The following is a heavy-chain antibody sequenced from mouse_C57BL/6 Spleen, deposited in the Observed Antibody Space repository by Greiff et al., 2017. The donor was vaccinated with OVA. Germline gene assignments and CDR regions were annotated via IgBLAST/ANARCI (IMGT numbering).Heavy chain of an antibody. CDR3: ARGGSNSPFAY. V-gene: IGHV5-4*03. CDR2: ISDGGSYT. J-gene: IGHJ3*01. CDR1: GFTFSSYA. Sequence: EVKLMESGGGLVKPGGSLKLSCAASGFTFSSYAMSWVRQTPEKRLEWVATISDGGSYTYYPDNVKGRFTISRDNAKNNLYLQMSHLKSEDTAMYYCARGGSNSPFAYWGQGTLVTVSA. D-gene: IGHD2-5*01.